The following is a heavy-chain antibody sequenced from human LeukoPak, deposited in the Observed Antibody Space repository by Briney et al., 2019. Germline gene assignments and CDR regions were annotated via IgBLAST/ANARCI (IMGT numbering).Heavy chain of an antibody. D-gene: IGHD4-17*01. J-gene: IGHJ4*02. CDR2: IYYSGST. V-gene: IGHV4-59*12. CDR3: ARVSDYGDYRSYFDY. CDR1: GGSISSYY. Sequence: SETLSLTCTVSGGSISSYYWSLIRQPPGKGLEWIGYIYYSGSTNYNPSLKSRVTISVDKSKNQFSLKLSSVTAADTAVYYCARVSDYGDYRSYFDYWGQGTLVTVSS.